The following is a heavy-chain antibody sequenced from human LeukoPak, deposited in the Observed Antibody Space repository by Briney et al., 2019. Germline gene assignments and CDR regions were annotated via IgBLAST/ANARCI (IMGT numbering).Heavy chain of an antibody. J-gene: IGHJ4*02. CDR2: FDPEDGET. CDR3: ATDRGSGSYDFDY. D-gene: IGHD1-26*01. CDR1: GYTLTELS. Sequence: ASVKVSCKVSGYTLTELSMHWVRQAPGKGLEWMGGFDPEDGETIYAQKFQGRVTMTEDRSTDTAYMELSGLRYEDTAVYYCATDRGSGSYDFDYWGQGTLVTVSS. V-gene: IGHV1-24*01.